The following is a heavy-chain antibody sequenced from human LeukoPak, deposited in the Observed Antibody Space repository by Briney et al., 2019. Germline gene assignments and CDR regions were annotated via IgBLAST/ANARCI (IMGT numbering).Heavy chain of an antibody. J-gene: IGHJ6*03. CDR1: GYTFTSYA. V-gene: IGHV1-3*01. Sequence: GASVKVSCKASGYTFTSYAMHWVRQAPGQRLEWMGWINAGNGNTKYSQEFQGRVTITRDTSASTAYMELRSLRSDDTAVYYCARTTEGGYTHDYFYYYYMDVWGKGTTVTISS. CDR3: ARTTEGGYTHDYFYYYYMDV. D-gene: IGHD5-18*01. CDR2: INAGNGNT.